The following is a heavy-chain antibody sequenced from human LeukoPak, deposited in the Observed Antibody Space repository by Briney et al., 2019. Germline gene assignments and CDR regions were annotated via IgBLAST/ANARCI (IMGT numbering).Heavy chain of an antibody. CDR1: GGSISSSSYY. CDR2: IYYSGST. D-gene: IGHD6-13*01. V-gene: IGHV4-39*01. CDR3: XRLXSSSWSLYFDY. Sequence: SETLSLTCTVSGGSISSSSYYWGWIRQPPGKGLEWIGSIYYSGSTYYNPSLKSRVTISVDTSKNQFSLKLSSVTAADTAVYYCXRLXSSSWSLYFDYWGQGTLVTVSS. J-gene: IGHJ4*02.